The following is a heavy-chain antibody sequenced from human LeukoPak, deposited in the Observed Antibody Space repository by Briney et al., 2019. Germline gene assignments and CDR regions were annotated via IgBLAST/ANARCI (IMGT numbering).Heavy chain of an antibody. CDR2: ISSSSSYI. V-gene: IGHV3-21*01. Sequence: GGSLRLSCAASGFTFSSYSMKWVRQAPGKGLEWVSSISSSSSYIYYADSVKGRFTISRDNAKNSLYLQMNSLRAEDTAVYYCARVEGGRWYGYWGQGTLVTVSS. CDR1: GFTFSSYS. CDR3: ARVEGGRWYGY. D-gene: IGHD4-23*01. J-gene: IGHJ4*02.